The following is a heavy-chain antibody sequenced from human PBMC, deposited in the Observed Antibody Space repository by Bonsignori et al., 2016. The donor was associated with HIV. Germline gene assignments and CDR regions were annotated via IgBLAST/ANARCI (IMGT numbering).Heavy chain of an antibody. CDR3: TRERSVHHTNGSYPSSIQH. CDR2: VYYSGRT. CDR1: GGSVSISDYY. V-gene: IGHV4-39*06. J-gene: IGHJ1*01. Sequence: RLQLQESGPGLVKPSETLSLTCTVSGGSVSISDYYWGWIRQTPGKALDYIGSVYYSGRTYYSSSLKGRVTISVDTSKNQFSLRLNSMTAADTALYYCTRERSVHHTNGSYPSSIQHWGQGTLVTVSS. D-gene: IGHD1-26*01.